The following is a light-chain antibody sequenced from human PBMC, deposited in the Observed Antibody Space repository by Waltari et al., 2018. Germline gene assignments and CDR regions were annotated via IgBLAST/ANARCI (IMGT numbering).Light chain of an antibody. CDR3: QVWHADIDPGV. V-gene: IGLV3-21*04. CDR1: NIGSYS. CDR2: YDS. Sequence: SYVLTQPPSVSVAPGETASITCGGDNIGSYSVHWYQQKPGQAPVLVIFYDSDQPSGIPARFSGSNSGNTATLTITSVEAGDEARYYCQVWHADIDPGVFGTGTEVTVL. J-gene: IGLJ1*01.